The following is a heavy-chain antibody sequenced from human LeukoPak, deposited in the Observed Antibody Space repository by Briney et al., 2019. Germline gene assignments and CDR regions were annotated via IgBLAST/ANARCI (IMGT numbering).Heavy chain of an antibody. CDR1: GFTFSNYA. Sequence: GGSLRLSCDSSGFTFSNYAMSWFRQAPGKGLEWVSSIGAGAESTYYADSVKGRFTVSRDNSENTLYLQMNSLRADDTAIYYCAKSGLNRFDYWGQGTLVTVSS. CDR3: AKSGLNRFDY. V-gene: IGHV3-23*01. J-gene: IGHJ4*02. D-gene: IGHD2-15*01. CDR2: IGAGAEST.